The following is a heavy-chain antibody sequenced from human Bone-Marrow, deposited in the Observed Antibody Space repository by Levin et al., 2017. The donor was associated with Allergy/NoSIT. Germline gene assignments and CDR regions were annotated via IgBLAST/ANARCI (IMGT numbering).Heavy chain of an antibody. CDR2: IKQDGSEK. CDR3: ASSSMRGWFDP. CDR1: GFTFSSYW. V-gene: IGHV3-7*01. J-gene: IGHJ5*02. D-gene: IGHD6-6*01. Sequence: SCAASGFTFSSYWMSWVRQAPGKGLEWVANIKQDGSEKYYVDSVKGRFTISRDNAKNSLYLQMNSLRAEDTAVYYCASSSMRGWFDPWGQGTLVTVSS.